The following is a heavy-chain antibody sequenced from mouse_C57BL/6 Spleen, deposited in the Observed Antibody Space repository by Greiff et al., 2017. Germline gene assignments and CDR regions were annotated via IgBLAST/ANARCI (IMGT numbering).Heavy chain of an antibody. CDR2: IYPGGGDT. CDR1: GYAFSSYW. J-gene: IGHJ3*01. CDR3: AREDSNYLFAY. D-gene: IGHD2-5*01. V-gene: IGHV1-80*01. Sequence: VQLQQSGAELVKPGASVKISCKASGYAFSSYWMNWVKQRPGKGLEWIGPIYPGGGDTNYNGKFKGKATLTADKSSSTAYMQLSSLTSEDSAVYFCAREDSNYLFAYGGQGTLVTVSA.